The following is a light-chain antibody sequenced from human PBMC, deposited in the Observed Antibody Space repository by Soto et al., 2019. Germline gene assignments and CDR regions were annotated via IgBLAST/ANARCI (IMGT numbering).Light chain of an antibody. CDR2: DAS. V-gene: IGKV1-33*01. Sequence: DIPMTQSPSSLSASVGERVTITCQASQDISNYLNWYQQKPGKAPKLLIYDASNLETGVPSRFSGSGSGTDFTFTISSLQPEDIATYYCQQYDNLPSLTFGGGTKVEIK. J-gene: IGKJ4*01. CDR3: QQYDNLPSLT. CDR1: QDISNY.